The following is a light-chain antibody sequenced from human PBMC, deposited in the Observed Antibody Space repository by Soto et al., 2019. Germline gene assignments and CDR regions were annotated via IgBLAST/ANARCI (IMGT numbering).Light chain of an antibody. Sequence: EIVMTQSPATLSVSPGDRATRSCRASQTLYNNLAWYQQQLGQAPRLLIYGASSRATDIPDRFSGSGSGTEFTHTISGLQSEDFAIYYCQQYSDWPLTFCGGTKVEIK. CDR1: QTLYNN. V-gene: IGKV3-15*01. CDR2: GAS. CDR3: QQYSDWPLT. J-gene: IGKJ4*01.